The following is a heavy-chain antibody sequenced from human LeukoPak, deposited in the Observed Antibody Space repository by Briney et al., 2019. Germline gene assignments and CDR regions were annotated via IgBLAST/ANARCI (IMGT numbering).Heavy chain of an antibody. Sequence: SETLSLTCTVSGGSISSSSYYWGWIRQPPGKELEWIGSIYYSGSTYYNPSLKSRVTISVDTSKNQFSLKLSSVTAADTAVYYCARAWAPKYYYYYYMDVWGKGTTVTVSS. D-gene: IGHD7-27*01. CDR2: IYYSGST. CDR3: ARAWAPKYYYYYYMDV. CDR1: GGSISSSSYY. V-gene: IGHV4-39*07. J-gene: IGHJ6*03.